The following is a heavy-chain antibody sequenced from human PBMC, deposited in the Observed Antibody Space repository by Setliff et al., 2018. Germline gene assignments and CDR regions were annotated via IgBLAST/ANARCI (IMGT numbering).Heavy chain of an antibody. CDR1: GGSISSSSYY. CDR2: IYYSGST. D-gene: IGHD3-9*01. V-gene: IGHV4-39*07. J-gene: IGHJ4*02. CDR3: ARTLYDYDILTGPGYYFDY. Sequence: SETLSLTCTVSGGSISSSSYYWGWIRQPPGKGLEWIGSIYYSGSTYYNPTLKSRVTISVDTSKNHVSLKLSSVTAADTAVYYCARTLYDYDILTGPGYYFDYWGQGTLVTVSS.